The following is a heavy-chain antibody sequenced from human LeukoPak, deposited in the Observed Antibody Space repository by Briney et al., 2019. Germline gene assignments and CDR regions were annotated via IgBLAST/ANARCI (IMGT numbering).Heavy chain of an antibody. V-gene: IGHV1-8*03. Sequence: ASVKVSCKASGYTFTSYDINWVRQATGQGLEWMGWMNPNSGNTGYAQKFQGRFTITRNTPISTANMGLRSLRSEETAVYSCARKYYDFWSGYYIRGTNWFDPWGQGTLVTVSS. J-gene: IGHJ5*02. CDR3: ARKYYDFWSGYYIRGTNWFDP. D-gene: IGHD3-3*01. CDR1: GYTFTSYD. CDR2: MNPNSGNT.